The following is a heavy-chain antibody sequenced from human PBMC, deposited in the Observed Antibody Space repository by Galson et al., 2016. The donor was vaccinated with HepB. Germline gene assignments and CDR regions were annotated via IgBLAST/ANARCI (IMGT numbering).Heavy chain of an antibody. Sequence: SLRLSCAASGFTLSRYWMSWVRQSPGKGLEWVGRIKSKTDGGTADYAAPVKDRFTISRDDSKNTLLLQMNSLKTEDTAVYYCATRPPPYGDFYFDFWGQGILVTVSS. D-gene: IGHD4-17*01. J-gene: IGHJ4*01. V-gene: IGHV3-15*01. CDR1: GFTLSRYW. CDR2: IKSKTDGGTA. CDR3: ATRPPPYGDFYFDF.